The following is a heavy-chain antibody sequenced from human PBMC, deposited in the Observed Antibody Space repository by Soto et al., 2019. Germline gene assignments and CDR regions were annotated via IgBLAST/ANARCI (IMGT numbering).Heavy chain of an antibody. Sequence: GGSLRLSCAASGFTFSSYAMSWVRQAPGKGLEWVSAISGSGGSTYYADSVKGRFTISRDNSKNTLYLQMNSLRAEDTAVYYCAKWGLSYDFWSGPAEKDAFDIWGQGTMVTVSS. CDR2: ISGSGGST. V-gene: IGHV3-23*01. J-gene: IGHJ3*02. D-gene: IGHD3-3*01. CDR3: AKWGLSYDFWSGPAEKDAFDI. CDR1: GFTFSSYA.